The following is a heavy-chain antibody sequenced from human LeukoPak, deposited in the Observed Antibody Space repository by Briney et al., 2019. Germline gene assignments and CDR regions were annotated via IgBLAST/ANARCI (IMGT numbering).Heavy chain of an antibody. D-gene: IGHD3-9*01. Sequence: ASVKVSCKASGYTFASYDINWVRQATGQGLERMGWMNPNSGNTGYAQKFQGRVTMTRDTSISTAYMELSSLTSEDTAVYYCARGFVNLPGYWGVWGKGTTVTVSS. V-gene: IGHV1-8*02. CDR2: MNPNSGNT. CDR3: ARGFVNLPGYWGV. CDR1: GYTFASYD. J-gene: IGHJ6*04.